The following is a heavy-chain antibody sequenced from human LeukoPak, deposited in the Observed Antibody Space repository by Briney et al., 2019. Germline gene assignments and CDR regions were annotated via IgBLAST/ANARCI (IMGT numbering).Heavy chain of an antibody. CDR1: GFTFSSYE. J-gene: IGHJ1*01. Sequence: PGGSLRLSCAASGFTFSSYEMNWVRQAPGKGLEWVSYISSSGYTIHYADSVKGRFTISRDNTKNSLYLQMNSLRAEDTAVYFCAGAPYYYDSSGYFQHWGQGTLVTVSS. CDR3: AGAPYYYDSSGYFQH. V-gene: IGHV3-48*03. CDR2: ISSSGYTI. D-gene: IGHD3-22*01.